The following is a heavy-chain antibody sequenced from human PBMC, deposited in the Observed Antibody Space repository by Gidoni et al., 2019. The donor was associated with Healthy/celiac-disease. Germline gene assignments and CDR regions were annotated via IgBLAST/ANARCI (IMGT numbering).Heavy chain of an antibody. V-gene: IGHV4-59*01. J-gene: IGHJ4*02. CDR2: IYYSGST. CDR3: ARDGGQLAHFDY. D-gene: IGHD6-6*01. Sequence: QVQLQESGPGLVKPSETLSLTCTVSGGSISSYYWSWIRQPPGKGLEWIGYIYYSGSTNYNPSLKSRVTRSVDTSKNQFSLKLSSVTAADTAVYYCARDGGQLAHFDYWGQGTLVTVSS. CDR1: GGSISSYY.